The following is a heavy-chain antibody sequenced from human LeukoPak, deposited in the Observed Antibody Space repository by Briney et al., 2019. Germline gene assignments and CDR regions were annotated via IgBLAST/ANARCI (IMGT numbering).Heavy chain of an antibody. CDR1: GFTFTSFG. CDR2: ISTYTGNS. D-gene: IGHD4-17*01. J-gene: IGHJ4*02. V-gene: IGHV1-18*01. CDR3: ARTMTTMTTHGELDF. Sequence: ASVKVSCKASGFTFTSFGFSWVRQAPGQGLEWMGKISTYTGNSNYAQKFQDRVTMTADTSTGTAYMELRNLSSDDTALYYCARTMTTMTTHGELDFWGQGTLVTVSS.